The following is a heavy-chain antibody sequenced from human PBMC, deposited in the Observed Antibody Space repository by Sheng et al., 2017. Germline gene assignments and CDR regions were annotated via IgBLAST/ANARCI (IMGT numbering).Heavy chain of an antibody. D-gene: IGHD3-10*01. CDR2: IYYNGST. CDR1: GGSISSGGYY. Sequence: QVQLQESGPGLVKPSQTLSLTCTVSGGSISSGGYYWSWIRQHPGKGLEWIGYIYYNGSTYYNPSLKSLVTISVDTSKNQFSLKLSSVTAADTAVYYCARGRRSSGSVDYWGQGTLVTVSS. V-gene: IGHV4-31*01. CDR3: ARGRRSSGSVDY. J-gene: IGHJ4*02.